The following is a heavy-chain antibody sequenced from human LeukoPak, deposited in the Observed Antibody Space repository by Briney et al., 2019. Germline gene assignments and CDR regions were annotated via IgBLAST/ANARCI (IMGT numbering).Heavy chain of an antibody. V-gene: IGHV3-7*01. D-gene: IGHD3-10*01. J-gene: IGHJ5*02. CDR1: GFILNKDW. Sequence: GRSLRLSCAASGFILNKDWMSWVRQAPGKGLEWVASTKEEGSDKYSVDSVRGRFTIPRDNARNSVYLQMNRLRVEDTAVYYCVTAPGRGFEPWGQGTLVTVSS. CDR3: VTAPGRGFEP. CDR2: TKEEGSDK.